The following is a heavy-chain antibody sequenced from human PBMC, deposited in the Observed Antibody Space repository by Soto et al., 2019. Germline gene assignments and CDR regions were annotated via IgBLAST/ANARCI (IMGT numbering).Heavy chain of an antibody. J-gene: IGHJ4*02. Sequence: GASVKVSCKASGYTFTSYGISWVRQAPGQGFEWMGWISAYNGNTNYAQKLQGRVTMTTDTSTSTAYMELRSLRSDDTAVYYCARDSYDSSGYYYRSVDYWGQGTLVTVSS. CDR3: ARDSYDSSGYYYRSVDY. CDR2: ISAYNGNT. CDR1: GYTFTSYG. V-gene: IGHV1-18*01. D-gene: IGHD3-22*01.